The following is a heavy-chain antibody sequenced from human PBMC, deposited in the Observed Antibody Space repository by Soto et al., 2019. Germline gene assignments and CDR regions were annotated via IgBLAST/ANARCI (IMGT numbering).Heavy chain of an antibody. Sequence: QVQLVESGGGVVQPGRSLRLSCAASGFTFSSYGMHWVRQAPGKGLEWGAVIPYDGSNKYYADSVKGRFTISRDNSKNTLYLQMNSLRAEDTAVYYCAKAKELLLDYWGQGTLVTVSS. J-gene: IGHJ4*02. D-gene: IGHD1-26*01. CDR1: GFTFSSYG. CDR3: AKAKELLLDY. V-gene: IGHV3-30*18. CDR2: IPYDGSNK.